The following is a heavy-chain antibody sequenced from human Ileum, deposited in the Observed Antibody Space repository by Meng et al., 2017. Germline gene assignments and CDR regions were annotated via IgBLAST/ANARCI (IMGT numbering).Heavy chain of an antibody. D-gene: IGHD5-24*01. CDR2: ISSSSSYI. Sequence: EVQLVESGGGLVKPGGSLRLSCAAYGFTFSSYAMSWVRQAPGKGLEWVSSISSSSSYIKYTDSVKGRFTISRDNAKNSLYLQMNSLRAEDTAVYYCARDLWDGYKGWGQGTLVTVSS. CDR3: ARDLWDGYKG. V-gene: IGHV3-21*01. J-gene: IGHJ4*02. CDR1: GFTFSSYA.